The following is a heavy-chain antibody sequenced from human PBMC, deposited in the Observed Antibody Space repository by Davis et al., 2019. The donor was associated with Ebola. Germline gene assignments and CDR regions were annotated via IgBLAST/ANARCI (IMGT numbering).Heavy chain of an antibody. D-gene: IGHD3-22*01. CDR2: IYYSGST. Sequence: PSETLSLTCTVSGGSISRGGSYWTWIRQHPGKGLEWIGYIYYSGSTYYKPSLKSRVTISLDTSKNQFSLNLYSVTAADTAVYYCARDLRYDCSGYDYYFYMDVWGKGTTVTVSS. CDR1: GGSISRGGSY. CDR3: ARDLRYDCSGYDYYFYMDV. J-gene: IGHJ6*03. V-gene: IGHV4-31*03.